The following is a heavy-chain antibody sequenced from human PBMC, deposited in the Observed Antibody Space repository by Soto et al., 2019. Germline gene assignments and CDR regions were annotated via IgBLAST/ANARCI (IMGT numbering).Heavy chain of an antibody. CDR3: ARRVRGYSSSRNYHYMDV. J-gene: IGHJ6*03. CDR1: GGAFNGTY. D-gene: IGHD6-6*01. CDR2: INHSGST. Sequence: WVILSLTRFGNGGAFNGTYWIPTCKCPGKGLEWIGEINHSGSTNYNPSLKSRVTISVDTSKNQFSLKLSSVTAADTAVYYCARRVRGYSSSRNYHYMDVWGKGTTVT. V-gene: IGHV4-34*01.